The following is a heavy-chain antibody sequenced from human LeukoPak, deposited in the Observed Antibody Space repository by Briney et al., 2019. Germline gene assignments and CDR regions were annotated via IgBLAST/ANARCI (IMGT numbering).Heavy chain of an antibody. CDR1: GFTFSSYG. V-gene: IGHV3-30*02. D-gene: IGHD6-6*01. Sequence: GGSLRLSCAASGFTFSSYGMHWVRQAPGKGLEWVAFIRYDGSNKYYADSVKGRFTISRDKSKNTLYLQMNSLRSEDTAVYYCARQPGSSSSEGWFDPWGQGTLVTVSS. J-gene: IGHJ5*02. CDR2: IRYDGSNK. CDR3: ARQPGSSSSEGWFDP.